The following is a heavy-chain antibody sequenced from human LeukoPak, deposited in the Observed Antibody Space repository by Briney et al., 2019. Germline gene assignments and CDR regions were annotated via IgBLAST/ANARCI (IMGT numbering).Heavy chain of an antibody. CDR2: IDPSDSYT. V-gene: IGHV5-10-1*01. Sequence: GESLRIFCKGSGYSFTSYWITWVRQTPGKGLEWMGTIDPSDSYTNYSPSFQGHVTISADKSISTAYLQWSSLKASDTAMYYCARRTAVGAFDIWGQGTMVTVSS. J-gene: IGHJ3*02. CDR1: GYSFTSYW. D-gene: IGHD4-23*01. CDR3: ARRTAVGAFDI.